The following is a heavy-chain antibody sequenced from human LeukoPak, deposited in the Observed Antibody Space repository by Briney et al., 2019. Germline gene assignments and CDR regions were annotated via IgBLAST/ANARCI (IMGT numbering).Heavy chain of an antibody. CDR3: ARAAWFGEEPRNFYYYYYMDV. CDR2: INPNSGGT. V-gene: IGHV1-2*02. J-gene: IGHJ6*03. D-gene: IGHD3-10*01. Sequence: ASVKVSCKASGYTFTSYYMHWVRQAPGQGLEWMGWINPNSGGTNYAQKFQGRVTMTTDTSTSTAYMELRSLRSDDTAVYYCARAAWFGEEPRNFYYYYYMDVWGKGTTVIISS. CDR1: GYTFTSYY.